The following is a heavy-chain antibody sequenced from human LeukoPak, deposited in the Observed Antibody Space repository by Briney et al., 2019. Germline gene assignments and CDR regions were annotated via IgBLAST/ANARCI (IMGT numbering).Heavy chain of an antibody. CDR2: INLSGGST. CDR3: ARAGETIFGAPNWFDP. D-gene: IGHD3-3*01. Sequence: ASVKVSCKASGYTFTSYHMHWVRQAPGQGLEWMGLINLSGGSTTYAQRFQGRVTLTRDTSTSTVYMELRSLRSDDTAVYYCARAGETIFGAPNWFDPWGQGTLVTVSS. CDR1: GYTFTSYH. V-gene: IGHV1-46*01. J-gene: IGHJ5*02.